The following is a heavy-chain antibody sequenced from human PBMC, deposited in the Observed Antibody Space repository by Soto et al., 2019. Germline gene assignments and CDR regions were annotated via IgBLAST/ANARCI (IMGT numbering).Heavy chain of an antibody. CDR1: GFTFSSYG. Sequence: GGSLRLSCAASGFTFSSYGMHWVRQAPGKGLEWVAVISYDGSNKYYADSVKGRFTISRDKSKNTLYLQMNSLRAEDTAVYYCANPGTAWGYGDYFDYWGQGTLVTVSS. J-gene: IGHJ4*02. V-gene: IGHV3-30*18. CDR2: ISYDGSNK. CDR3: ANPGTAWGYGDYFDY. D-gene: IGHD4-17*01.